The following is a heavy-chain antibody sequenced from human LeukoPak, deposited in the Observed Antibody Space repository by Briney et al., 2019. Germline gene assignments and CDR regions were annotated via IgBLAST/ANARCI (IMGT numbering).Heavy chain of an antibody. CDR3: AKDRALYYDILTGYHPSPNWFDP. Sequence: GGSLRLSCAASGFTFSSYAMSWVRQAPGKGLEWVSAISGSGGSTYYADSVKGRFTISRDNSKNTLYLQMNSLRAEDTAVYYCAKDRALYYDILTGYHPSPNWFDPWGQGTLVTVSS. D-gene: IGHD3-9*01. V-gene: IGHV3-23*01. J-gene: IGHJ5*02. CDR2: ISGSGGST. CDR1: GFTFSSYA.